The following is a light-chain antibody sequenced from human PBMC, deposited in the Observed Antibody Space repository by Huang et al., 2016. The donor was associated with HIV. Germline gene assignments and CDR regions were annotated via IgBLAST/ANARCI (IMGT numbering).Light chain of an antibody. CDR1: QRVSRN. V-gene: IGKV3-11*01. CDR3: QQRDT. Sequence: EIVLTQSPATLSLAPGERATLSCRASQRVSRNLGWYQQKFGQAPRLVIYEASTRATGIPARFSGSGYGTNFTLTISSLEPEDCAVYYCQQRDTFGPGTRLEIK. CDR2: EAS. J-gene: IGKJ5*01.